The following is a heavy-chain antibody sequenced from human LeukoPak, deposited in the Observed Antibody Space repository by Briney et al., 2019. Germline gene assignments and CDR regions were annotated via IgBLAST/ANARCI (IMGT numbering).Heavy chain of an antibody. CDR2: INPNSGGT. CDR3: AISYKQQQLVDY. V-gene: IGHV1-2*02. Sequence: ASVKVSCKASGYTFTGYYMRWVRQAPGQGLEWMGWINPNSGGTNYAQKFQGRVTMTRDTSISTAYMELSRLRSDDTAVYYCAISYKQQQLVDYWGQGTLVTVSS. CDR1: GYTFTGYY. D-gene: IGHD6-13*01. J-gene: IGHJ4*02.